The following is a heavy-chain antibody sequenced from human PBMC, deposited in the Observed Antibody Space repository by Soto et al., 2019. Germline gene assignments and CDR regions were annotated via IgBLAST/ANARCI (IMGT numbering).Heavy chain of an antibody. V-gene: IGHV3-53*02. Sequence: EVQLVQTGGGLIKPGGSLSLSCAASGLTVSDKYMSWVRQAPGKGLEWVSLTYPGGNSYFADSVKGRFIVSRDISKNTLFLHMNSVAAEDTAVYYCAREGYAYGLDFWGQGSLVTVSS. J-gene: IGHJ4*02. CDR2: TYPGGNS. D-gene: IGHD3-10*01. CDR3: AREGYAYGLDF. CDR1: GLTVSDKY.